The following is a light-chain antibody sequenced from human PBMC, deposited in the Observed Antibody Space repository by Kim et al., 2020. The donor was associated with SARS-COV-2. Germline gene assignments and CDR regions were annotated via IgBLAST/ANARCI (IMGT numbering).Light chain of an antibody. V-gene: IGKV3-15*01. CDR3: QQYNDWPPIT. CDR2: GAS. Sequence: APGERATLSCRASQSIAGNLAWYQQRPGQPPRLVIYGASTRATGIPARFSGSGSGTDYTLTISSLQSEDFAVYYCQQYNDWPPITFGQGTKVDIK. J-gene: IGKJ1*01. CDR1: QSIAGN.